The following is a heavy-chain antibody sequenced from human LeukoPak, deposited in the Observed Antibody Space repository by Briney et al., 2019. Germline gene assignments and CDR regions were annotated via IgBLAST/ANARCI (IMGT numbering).Heavy chain of an antibody. J-gene: IGHJ4*02. V-gene: IGHV3-48*03. CDR1: GFTFSSYE. CDR2: ISSSGSTI. Sequence: GGSLRLSCAASGFTFSSYEMNWVRQAPGKGLEWVSYISSSGSTIYYADSVKGRFTISRDNAKNSLYLQMNSLRAEDTAVYYCGGGEVVRQQDYYLDYWGRGTLVTVSS. CDR3: GGGEVVRQQDYYLDY. D-gene: IGHD3-16*01.